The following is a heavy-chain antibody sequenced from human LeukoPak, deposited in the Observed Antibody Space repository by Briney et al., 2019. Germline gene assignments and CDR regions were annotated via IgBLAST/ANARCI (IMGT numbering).Heavy chain of an antibody. CDR3: ARGRVLINWFDP. Sequence: SETLSLTCTVSGGSISSYYWSWIRQPPGKGLGWIGYIYYSGSTNYNPSLKSRVTISVDTSKNQFSLKLSSVTAADTAVYYCARGRVLINWFDPWGQGTLVTVSS. CDR2: IYYSGST. V-gene: IGHV4-59*12. D-gene: IGHD2-8*01. CDR1: GGSISSYY. J-gene: IGHJ5*02.